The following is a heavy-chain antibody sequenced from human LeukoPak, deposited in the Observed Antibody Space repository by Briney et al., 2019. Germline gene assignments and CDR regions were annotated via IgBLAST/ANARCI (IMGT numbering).Heavy chain of an antibody. CDR1: GFTVSSNY. D-gene: IGHD5-18*01. CDR3: ARDTAMAQFDY. Sequence: PGGSLRLSCAASGFTVSSNYMSWVRQAAGKGLEWVSVIYSGGSTYYADSVKGRFTISRDNSKNTLYLQMNSLRAEDTAVYYCARDTAMAQFDYWGQGTLVTVSS. J-gene: IGHJ4*02. CDR2: IYSGGST. V-gene: IGHV3-53*01.